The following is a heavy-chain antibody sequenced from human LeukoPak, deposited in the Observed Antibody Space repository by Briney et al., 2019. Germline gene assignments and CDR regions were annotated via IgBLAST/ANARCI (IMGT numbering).Heavy chain of an antibody. CDR2: ISGSGGST. CDR3: AKDLGDILTGPEYYFDY. D-gene: IGHD3-9*01. V-gene: IGHV3-23*01. Sequence: GGSLRLSRAASGFLYCIYAMSGVRQAPGKGLEWVSAISGSGGSTYYADSVKGRFTISRDNSKNTLYLQMNSLRAEDTAVYYCAKDLGDILTGPEYYFDYWGQGTLVTVSS. J-gene: IGHJ4*02. CDR1: GFLYCIYA.